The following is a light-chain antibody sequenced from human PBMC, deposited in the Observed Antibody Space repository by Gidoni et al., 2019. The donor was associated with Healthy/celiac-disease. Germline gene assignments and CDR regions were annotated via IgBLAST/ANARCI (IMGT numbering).Light chain of an antibody. CDR3: QKYNSAPMYT. V-gene: IGKV1-27*01. Sequence: QMTHSPSSLSASVGDRVNLTFRASQGISNYLVWYQQKPGKVPKLLIYAASTLQSGVPSRFSGSGSGTDCTLTISSLQPEDVATYYCQKYNSAPMYTFGQGTKLEIK. J-gene: IGKJ2*01. CDR1: QGISNY. CDR2: AAS.